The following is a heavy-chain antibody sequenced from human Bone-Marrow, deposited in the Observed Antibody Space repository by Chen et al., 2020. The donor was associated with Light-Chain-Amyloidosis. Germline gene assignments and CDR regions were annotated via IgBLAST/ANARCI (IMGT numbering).Heavy chain of an antibody. D-gene: IGHD5-18*01. Sequence: EVQLVESGGGVIQPGGSLRLSCVASGFTDSSHSVSWVRQAPGKGLEWLSVIFSGGNTHYADSVKRRFTISRDNSKSTLYLDMTNLRGEDTAVYYCARGGGHSYGYLDQWGQGTWVTVSP. J-gene: IGHJ4*02. CDR3: ARGGGHSYGYLDQ. CDR1: GFTDSSHS. CDR2: IFSGGNT. V-gene: IGHV3-53*02.